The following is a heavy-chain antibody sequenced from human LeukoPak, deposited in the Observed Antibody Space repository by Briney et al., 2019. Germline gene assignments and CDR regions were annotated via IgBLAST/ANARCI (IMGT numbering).Heavy chain of an antibody. CDR2: IFYSGNT. CDR1: GDSINSHY. CDR3: ARTGDYSRSTGGWFDP. Sequence: PSATLSLTCTVFGDSINSHYWSWVRQAPGKGLEWIGYIFYSGNTNYSPSLKSRVTISIDTSKKQFSLRLTSVTTADTAVYFCARTGDYSRSTGGWFDPWGQGTLVTVSP. D-gene: IGHD4-11*01. V-gene: IGHV4-59*11. J-gene: IGHJ5*02.